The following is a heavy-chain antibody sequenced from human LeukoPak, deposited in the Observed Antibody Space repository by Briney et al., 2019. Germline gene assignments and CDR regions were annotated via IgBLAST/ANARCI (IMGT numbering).Heavy chain of an antibody. V-gene: IGHV4-61*02. J-gene: IGHJ2*01. CDR3: VRLRGSSGYPPRGWYFDL. CDR2: IYTSGGT. CDR1: GGSISSGSYY. Sequence: SQTLSLTCTVSGGSISSGSYYWSWIRQPAGKGLEWIGRIYTSGGTNYNPSLKSRVTISVDTSKNQFSLKLSSVTAADTAVYYCVRLRGSSGYPPRGWYFDLWGRGTLVTVSS. D-gene: IGHD5-12*01.